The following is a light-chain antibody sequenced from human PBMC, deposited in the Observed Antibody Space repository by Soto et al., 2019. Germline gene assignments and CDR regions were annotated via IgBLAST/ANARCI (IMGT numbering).Light chain of an antibody. J-gene: IGLJ2*01. CDR3: SSYTSSGTLV. CDR1: SSDVGGYNY. CDR2: DVS. Sequence: QSALTQPASVSGSPGQSITISCTGTSSDVGGYNYVSWYQQHPGKAPKLMIYDVSYRPSGVSNRFSGSKSGNTASLTISGLQAEDEADYYCSSYTSSGTLVFGGGTKVTVL. V-gene: IGLV2-14*01.